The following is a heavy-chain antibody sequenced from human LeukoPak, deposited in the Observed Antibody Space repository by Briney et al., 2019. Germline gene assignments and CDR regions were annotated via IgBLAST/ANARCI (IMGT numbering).Heavy chain of an antibody. CDR3: ARVILRYFDWLYPFDY. CDR1: GCSISGGDYY. D-gene: IGHD3-9*01. CDR2: IYYSGST. J-gene: IGHJ4*02. V-gene: IGHV4-30-4*01. Sequence: PSETLSLTCTVSGCSISGGDYYWSWIRQPPGKGLEWIGYIYYSGSTYYNPSLKSRVSISVDTSKNQFSLKLSSVTAADTAVYYCARVILRYFDWLYPFDYWGQGTLVTVSS.